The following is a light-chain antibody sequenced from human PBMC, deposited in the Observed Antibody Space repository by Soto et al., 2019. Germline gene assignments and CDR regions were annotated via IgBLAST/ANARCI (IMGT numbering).Light chain of an antibody. CDR3: QVYGRSPLNLT. J-gene: IGKJ1*01. CDR2: GAS. CDR1: ASANNNY. V-gene: IGKV3-20*01. Sequence: THSPGTLSLSPGERATLPCRLSASANNNYLSWYQQKPGQAPRLLIYGASSRATGIPDRFSGSGSGTDFTLTISRLESEDFAVYYCQVYGRSPLNLTFGPGTKVDI.